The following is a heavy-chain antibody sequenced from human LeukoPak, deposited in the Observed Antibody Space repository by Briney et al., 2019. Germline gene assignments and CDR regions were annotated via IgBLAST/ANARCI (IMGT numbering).Heavy chain of an antibody. V-gene: IGHV4-30-2*01. Sequence: SQTLSLTCTVSGGSISSGGYYWSWIRQPPGKGLEWIGYIYHSGSTYYNPSLKSRVTISVDRSKNQFSLKLSSVTAADTAVYYCARGIAASFDYWGQGTLVTVSS. CDR2: IYHSGST. D-gene: IGHD6-13*01. J-gene: IGHJ4*02. CDR3: ARGIAASFDY. CDR1: GGSISSGGYY.